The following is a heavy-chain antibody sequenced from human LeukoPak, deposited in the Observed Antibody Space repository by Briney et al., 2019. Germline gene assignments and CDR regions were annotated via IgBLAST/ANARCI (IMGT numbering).Heavy chain of an antibody. V-gene: IGHV4-39*07. CDR1: GGSISSSSYY. Sequence: NPSETLSLTCTVSGGSISSSSYYWGWIRQPPGKGLEWIGSIYYSGSTYYNPSLKSRVTISVDTSKNQFSLKLSSVTAADTAVYYCAREHPERRRSLFRSGGKYYFDYWGQGTLVTVSS. CDR3: AREHPERRRSLFRSGGKYYFDY. CDR2: IYYSGST. D-gene: IGHD1-1*01. J-gene: IGHJ4*02.